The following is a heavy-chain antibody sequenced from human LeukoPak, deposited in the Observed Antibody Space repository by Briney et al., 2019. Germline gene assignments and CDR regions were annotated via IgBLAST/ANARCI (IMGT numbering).Heavy chain of an antibody. D-gene: IGHD6-13*01. CDR3: ARHAKAYGSSCDY. Sequence: GESLKISCKGSGYSFTTYWIVWVRQMPGKGLEWMGRIDPSDSYTNYRPSFQGHVTFSADKSISTAYLQWSSLTASDTAMYYCARHAKAYGSSCDYWGQGTLVTVSS. J-gene: IGHJ4*02. V-gene: IGHV5-10-1*01. CDR1: GYSFTTYW. CDR2: IDPSDSYT.